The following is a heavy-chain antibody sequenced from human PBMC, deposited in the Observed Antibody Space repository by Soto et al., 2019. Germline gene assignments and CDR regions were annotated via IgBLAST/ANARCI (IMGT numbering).Heavy chain of an antibody. CDR2: ISGSGGST. CDR1: GFTFSSYA. D-gene: IGHD2-15*01. J-gene: IGHJ3*02. CDR3: ANWGELVVVVAATLGTFDI. V-gene: IGHV3-23*01. Sequence: GGSLRLSCAASGFTFSSYAMSWVRQAPGKGLEWVSAISGSGGSTYYADSVKGRFTISRDNSKNTLYLQMNSLRAEDTAVYYCANWGELVVVVAATLGTFDIWGQGTMVTVSS.